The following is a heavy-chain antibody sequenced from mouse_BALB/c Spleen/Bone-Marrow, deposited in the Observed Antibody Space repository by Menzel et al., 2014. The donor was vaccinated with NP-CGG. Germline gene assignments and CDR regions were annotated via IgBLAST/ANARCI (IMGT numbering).Heavy chain of an antibody. J-gene: IGHJ3*01. CDR1: GFTFNTYA. CDR3: VRSYYYGSRGFAY. D-gene: IGHD1-1*01. V-gene: IGHV10-1*02. CDR2: IRSKSNNYAT. Sequence: EVKLVESGGGLVQPKGSLKLSCAASGFTFNTYAMNWVRQAPGKGLEWVARIRSKSNNYATYYADSVKGRFTISRDDSQSMLYLQMNNLKTEDTAMYYCVRSYYYGSRGFAYWGQGTLVTVSA.